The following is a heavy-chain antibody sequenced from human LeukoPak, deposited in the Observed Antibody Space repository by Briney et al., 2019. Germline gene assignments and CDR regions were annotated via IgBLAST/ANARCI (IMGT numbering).Heavy chain of an antibody. J-gene: IGHJ5*02. CDR3: ASAEPRGIIWYPS. CDR2: FQYGGNS. CDR1: GSSITAFY. Sequence: SETLSLTCNVSGSSITAFYWSWIRQSPGKGLEWIGSFQYGGNSKYNPSLKSRVAMSVDKSKNQFSLNLSSVTAADTAVYYCASAEPRGIIWYPSWGQGTLVTVSS. V-gene: IGHV4-59*12. D-gene: IGHD6-13*01.